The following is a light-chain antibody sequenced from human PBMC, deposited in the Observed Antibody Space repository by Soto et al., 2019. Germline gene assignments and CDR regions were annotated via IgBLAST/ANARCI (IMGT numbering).Light chain of an antibody. CDR3: QQYNDWPLT. V-gene: IGKV3-15*01. Sequence: EIVMTQSPVTLSVSPGERVTLSCRASQSVSSNLAWYQQKPGQAPSLLIYGAFTRATGIPARFSGTGSGTEFTLTISSLQSEDFALYYCQQYNDWPLTFGQGTKVDIK. CDR2: GAF. J-gene: IGKJ1*01. CDR1: QSVSSN.